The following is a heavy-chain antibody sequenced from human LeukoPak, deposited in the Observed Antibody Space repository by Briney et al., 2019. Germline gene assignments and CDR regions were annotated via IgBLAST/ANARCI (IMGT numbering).Heavy chain of an antibody. J-gene: IGHJ4*02. D-gene: IGHD2-8*02. CDR3: AQDYTGDPPYFHY. CDR1: GYTFTNYY. Sequence: GASVKVSCKASGYTFTNYYINWVRQAPGQGLEWMGWISAYNGNTNYAQNLQGRVTMTTDTSTTTAYMELRSLRSDDTAIYYCAQDYTGDPPYFHYWGQGTLITVSS. V-gene: IGHV1-18*01. CDR2: ISAYNGNT.